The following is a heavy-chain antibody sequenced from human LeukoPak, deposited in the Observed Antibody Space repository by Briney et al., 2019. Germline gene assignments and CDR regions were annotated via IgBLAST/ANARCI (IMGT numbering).Heavy chain of an antibody. CDR2: IYYSGST. Sequence: SETLSLTCTVSGGSICGYYWSWVRQPPGKGLEWVGYIYYSGSTNYNPSLKSGVTISVDTSKHQFSLKLSSVTAAAAAVYYCARGRQYYYFWSGQYHVGDAFDIWGQGTMVTVSS. CDR3: ARGRQYYYFWSGQYHVGDAFDI. V-gene: IGHV4-59*01. CDR1: GGSICGYY. J-gene: IGHJ3*02. D-gene: IGHD3-3*01.